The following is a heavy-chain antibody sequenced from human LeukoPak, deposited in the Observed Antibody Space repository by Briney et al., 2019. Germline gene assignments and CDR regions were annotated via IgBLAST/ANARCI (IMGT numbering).Heavy chain of an antibody. D-gene: IGHD6-13*01. Sequence: SETLSLTCTVSGGSMSNYYWTWIRQPPGKGLEYIGYIYHTGNTYDNPSLRSRVTISRDASKNQFSLKVSSVTAADTAVYYCARALTYSSSSVSAFDIWGQGTKVTVSS. CDR1: GGSMSNYY. CDR3: ARALTYSSSSVSAFDI. CDR2: IYHTGNT. J-gene: IGHJ3*02. V-gene: IGHV4-59*01.